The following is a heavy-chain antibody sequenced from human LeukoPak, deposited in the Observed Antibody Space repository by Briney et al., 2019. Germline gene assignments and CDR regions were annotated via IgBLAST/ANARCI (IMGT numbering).Heavy chain of an antibody. J-gene: IGHJ4*02. CDR3: ARAAVTTLGNRDY. CDR1: GFTFSAYW. Sequence: PGGSLRLSCAASGFTFSAYWMHWVRHVPGKGLVWVSRINNDGTATFFADSVKGRFTISRDNAKNTLYLQMGSLRAEDTAVYYCARAAVTTLGNRDYWGQGTLVTVSS. CDR2: INNDGTAT. D-gene: IGHD4-17*01. V-gene: IGHV3-74*01.